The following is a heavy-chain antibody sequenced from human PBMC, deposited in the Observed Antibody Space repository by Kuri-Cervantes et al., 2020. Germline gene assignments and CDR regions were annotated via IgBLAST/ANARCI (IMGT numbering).Heavy chain of an antibody. V-gene: IGHV3-7*01. Sequence: GGSLRLSCAASGFIFSNYWMSWVRQAPGKGPEWVANIKQDGSERYYVDSVKGRFTISRDNAKSSLHLQMNSLRVEDTAVYYCARERETYCTNGVCYMYNFDYRGQGTLVTVSS. CDR3: ARERETYCTNGVCYMYNFDY. J-gene: IGHJ4*02. CDR1: GFIFSNYW. D-gene: IGHD2-8*01. CDR2: IKQDGSER.